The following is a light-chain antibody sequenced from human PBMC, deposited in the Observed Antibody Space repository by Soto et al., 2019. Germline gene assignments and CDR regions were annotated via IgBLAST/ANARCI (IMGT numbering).Light chain of an antibody. Sequence: EIVMTQSPATLSVSPGERATLSCRASQSVKNKLAWYQQKPGQAPRLLIYGAFTRATDVPARFSGSGSGTEFTLTISSLQSEDFAVYYCQQFDDWPKTFGQGTRVEIK. V-gene: IGKV3-15*01. CDR2: GAF. CDR1: QSVKNK. J-gene: IGKJ1*01. CDR3: QQFDDWPKT.